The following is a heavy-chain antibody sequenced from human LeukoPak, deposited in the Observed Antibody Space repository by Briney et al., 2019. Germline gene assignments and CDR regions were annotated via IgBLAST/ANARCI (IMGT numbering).Heavy chain of an antibody. CDR1: GGTFSSYA. J-gene: IGHJ3*02. D-gene: IGHD3-9*01. CDR2: IIPIFGTA. Sequence: SVKVSCKASGGTFSSYAISWVRQAPGQGLEWMGGIIPIFGTANYAQKFQGRVTITADESTSTAYMELSSLRSEDTAVYYCAKDTRYFDWFPHDAFDIWGQGTMVTVSS. CDR3: AKDTRYFDWFPHDAFDI. V-gene: IGHV1-69*01.